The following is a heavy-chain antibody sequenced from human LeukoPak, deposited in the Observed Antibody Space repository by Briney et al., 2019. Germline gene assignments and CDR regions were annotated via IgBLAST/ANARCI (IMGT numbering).Heavy chain of an antibody. CDR1: GFTFGGYA. J-gene: IGHJ4*02. D-gene: IGHD7-27*01. V-gene: IGHV3-23*01. CDR3: AKVLTGSQDY. CDR2: ITGGGENT. Sequence: PGKSPRLSCAASGFTFGGYAMTGVRQAPGKGLEWVSTITGGGENTYYADSVRGRFTISRDNSKTTLHLQMNGLRAEDTAVYYCAKVLTGSQDYWGQGTLVTVSS.